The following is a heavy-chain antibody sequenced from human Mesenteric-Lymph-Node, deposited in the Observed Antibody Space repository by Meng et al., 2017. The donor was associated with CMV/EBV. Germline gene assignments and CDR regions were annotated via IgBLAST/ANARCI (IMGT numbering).Heavy chain of an antibody. CDR1: GGSISSGDYY. V-gene: IGHV4-39*07. CDR3: AREMKSDC. J-gene: IGHJ4*02. CDR2: INHSGST. Sequence: SETLSLTCTVSGGSISSGDYYWSWIRQPPGKGLEWIGEINHSGSTNYNPSLKSRVTISVDTSKNQFSLKLSSVTAADTAVYYCAREMKSDCWGQGTLVTVSS.